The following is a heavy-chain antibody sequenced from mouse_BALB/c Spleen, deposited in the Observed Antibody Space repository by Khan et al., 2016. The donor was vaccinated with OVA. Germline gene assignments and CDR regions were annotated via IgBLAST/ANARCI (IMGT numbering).Heavy chain of an antibody. CDR1: GFSLTSYG. Sequence: QVQLKESGPGLVAPSQSLSITCTVSGFSLTSYGVHWVLQPPGKGLEWLGIIWAGGSTNYNSARMSRLSISKDNSKSQVFLKMNSLQTDDTAMYYCARDTTATPYWGQGTLVTVSA. J-gene: IGHJ3*01. V-gene: IGHV2-9*02. CDR2: IWAGGST. CDR3: ARDTTATPY. D-gene: IGHD1-2*01.